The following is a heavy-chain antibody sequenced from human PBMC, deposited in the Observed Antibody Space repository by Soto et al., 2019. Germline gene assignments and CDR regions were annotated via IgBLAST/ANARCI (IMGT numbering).Heavy chain of an antibody. CDR1: GFTFSSYA. J-gene: IGHJ4*02. CDR2: ISSNGGST. V-gene: IGHV3-64*01. Sequence: EVQLVESGGGLVQPGGSLRLSCAASGFTFSSYAMHWVRQAPGKGLEYVSAISSNGGSTYYANSVKGRFTISRDNSKNTLSLQMGRLRAEDMAVNYCVRGPGSDFDDWGEGTLVTVSS. CDR3: VRGPGSDFDD.